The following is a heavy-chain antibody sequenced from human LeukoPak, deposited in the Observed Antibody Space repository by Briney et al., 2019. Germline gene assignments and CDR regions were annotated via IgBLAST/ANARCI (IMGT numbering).Heavy chain of an antibody. D-gene: IGHD3-10*01. Sequence: GESLKISCKGSGYSFINYWIGWVRQMPGKGLEWMGIIYPGDSDTRYSPSFQGQVTISADKSISTAYLQWSSLKASDTAMYYCARPSHSGSYYHGFDYWGQGTLVTASS. CDR1: GYSFINYW. J-gene: IGHJ4*02. V-gene: IGHV5-51*01. CDR2: IYPGDSDT. CDR3: ARPSHSGSYYHGFDY.